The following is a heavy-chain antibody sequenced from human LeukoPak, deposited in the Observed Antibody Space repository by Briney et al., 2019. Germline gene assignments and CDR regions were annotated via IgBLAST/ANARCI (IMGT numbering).Heavy chain of an antibody. J-gene: IGHJ4*02. CDR3: ARHNTSSPPDY. CDR1: GGSISSSNYY. V-gene: IGHV4-39*01. D-gene: IGHD6-6*01. Sequence: SETLSLACTVSGGSISSSNYYWDWIRQPPGKGLEWIGCIYYSGTTYYNPSLKGRLTISVDTSKNQFSLRLSSVTAADTAVYYCARHNTSSPPDYWGQGTLVTVSS. CDR2: IYYSGTT.